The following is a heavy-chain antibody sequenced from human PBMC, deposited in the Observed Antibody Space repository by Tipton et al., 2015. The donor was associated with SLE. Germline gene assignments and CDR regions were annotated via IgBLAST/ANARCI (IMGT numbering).Heavy chain of an antibody. CDR3: ASALGNNSGWLDFDI. J-gene: IGHJ3*02. V-gene: IGHV4-39*07. CDR1: GGSVSSSPYY. D-gene: IGHD6-25*01. CDR2: IYYSGST. Sequence: TLSLTCTVSGGSVSSSPYYWGWIRHHPGKGLELIGTIYYSGSTYYKPSLKTRLTISVDTSKNQFSLKLSSVTAAATAVYYCASALGNNSGWLDFDIWGQGTMVTVAS.